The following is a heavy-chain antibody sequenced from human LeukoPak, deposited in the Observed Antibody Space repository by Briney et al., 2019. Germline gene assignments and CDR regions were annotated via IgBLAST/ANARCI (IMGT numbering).Heavy chain of an antibody. CDR1: GGSITTSSYY. CDR3: ARLGRFGALLPYYYYMDV. V-gene: IGHV4-39*01. D-gene: IGHD3-10*01. Sequence: SETLSLTCSVSGGSITTSSYYWGWIRQPPEKGLEWIGSIFYTGGTYYSPSLKSRVTISVDTSKNQFSLKLSSVTAADTAVYYCARLGRFGALLPYYYYMDVWGKGTTVTVSS. J-gene: IGHJ6*03. CDR2: IFYTGGT.